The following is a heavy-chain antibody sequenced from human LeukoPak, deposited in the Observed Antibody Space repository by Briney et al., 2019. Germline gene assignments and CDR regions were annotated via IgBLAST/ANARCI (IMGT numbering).Heavy chain of an antibody. CDR2: INPNSGGT. J-gene: IGHJ3*02. V-gene: IGHV1-2*02. D-gene: IGHD1-26*01. Sequence: ASVKVSCKASGYTFTGYYMHWVRQAPGQGLEWMGWINPNSGGTNYAQKFQGRVTMTRDTSISTAYMELSRLRSDDTAVYYCAREASSGSDAFDIWGQGTMVTVSS. CDR3: AREASSGSDAFDI. CDR1: GYTFTGYY.